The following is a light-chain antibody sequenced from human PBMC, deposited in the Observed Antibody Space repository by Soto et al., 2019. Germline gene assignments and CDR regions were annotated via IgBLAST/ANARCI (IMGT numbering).Light chain of an antibody. CDR2: GVT. Sequence: QSALTQPASMSGSPGQSITISCTGTSGDVGFYDFVSWYQPHPGKVPRLIIYGVTKRPSGVSHRFSGSKSGNTASLTISGLQVEDEADYSCASYTGSSTYLFGGGTQLTVL. V-gene: IGLV2-14*03. J-gene: IGLJ3*02. CDR3: ASYTGSSTYL. CDR1: SGDVGFYDF.